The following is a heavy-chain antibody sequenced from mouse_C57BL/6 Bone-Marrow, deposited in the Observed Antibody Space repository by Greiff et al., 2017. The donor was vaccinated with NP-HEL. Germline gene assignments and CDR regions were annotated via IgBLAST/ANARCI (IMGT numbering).Heavy chain of an antibody. CDR2: IWRGGST. V-gene: IGHV2-5*01. Sequence: QVQLKESGPGLVQPSPSLSITCTVSGFSLTSYGVHWVRQSPGKGLEWLGVIWRGGSTDYNEAFMSRLSITKDNSKSQVSFKMNSLQADDTAIYYCARKGYYGSSEGFAYWGKGTLVTVSA. D-gene: IGHD1-1*01. CDR3: ARKGYYGSSEGFAY. J-gene: IGHJ3*01. CDR1: GFSLTSYG.